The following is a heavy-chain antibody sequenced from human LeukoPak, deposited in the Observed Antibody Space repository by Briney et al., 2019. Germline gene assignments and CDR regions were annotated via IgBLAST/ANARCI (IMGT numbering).Heavy chain of an antibody. D-gene: IGHD3-10*01. V-gene: IGHV4-34*01. J-gene: IGHJ6*02. Sequence: SETLSLTCAVYGGSFSGYYWSWVRQPPGKGLEWIGEINHSGSTNYNPSLKSRGTISVDTSKNQFSLKLSSVTAADTAVYYCARGFSRGLYYSYGMDVWGQGTTVTVSS. CDR1: GGSFSGYY. CDR2: INHSGST. CDR3: ARGFSRGLYYSYGMDV.